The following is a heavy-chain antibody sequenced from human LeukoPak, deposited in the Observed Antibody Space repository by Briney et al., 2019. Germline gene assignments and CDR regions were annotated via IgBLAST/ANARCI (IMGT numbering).Heavy chain of an antibody. CDR2: IYSDGST. V-gene: IGHV3-53*01. CDR1: GFTVSNNY. Sequence: GGSLRLSCAASGFTVSNNYMSWVRQAPGKGLEWVSEIYSDGSTYYAASVKGRFSISRDNSKNTVYLQMNSLRAEDTAVYYCARVTHTELSTWFDPWGQGTLVTVSS. J-gene: IGHJ5*02. D-gene: IGHD5-18*01. CDR3: ARVTHTELSTWFDP.